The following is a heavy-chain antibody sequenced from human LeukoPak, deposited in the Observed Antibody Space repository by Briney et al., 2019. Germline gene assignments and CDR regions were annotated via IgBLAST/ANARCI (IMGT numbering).Heavy chain of an antibody. CDR3: EDGIRYCSSTGCYAVDY. D-gene: IGHD2-2*01. CDR2: IYPRDSDT. Sequence: GESLRISCKGSGYSFTSYRIGWVRQMHGKVLEWIGIIYPRDSDTTYSPSFQGQVPISADKSISTAYLQWSSLKASDTVFFHGEDGIRYCSSTGCYAVDYWGQGTLVTVSS. J-gene: IGHJ4*02. CDR1: GYSFTSYR. V-gene: IGHV5-51*01.